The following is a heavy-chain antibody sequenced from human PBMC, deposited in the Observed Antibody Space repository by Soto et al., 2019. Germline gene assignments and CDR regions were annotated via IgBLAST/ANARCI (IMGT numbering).Heavy chain of an antibody. V-gene: IGHV1-69*06. CDR2: IIPIFGTA. J-gene: IGHJ6*02. Sequence: SVKVSCKASGGTFSSYALSWVRQAPGQGLEWMGGIIPIFGTANYAQKFQGRVTITADKSTSTAYMELSSLRSEDTAMYYCARDPRVGIAGRLNYYSYGMDVWGQGTTVTVSS. D-gene: IGHD6-6*01. CDR3: ARDPRVGIAGRLNYYSYGMDV. CDR1: GGTFSSYA.